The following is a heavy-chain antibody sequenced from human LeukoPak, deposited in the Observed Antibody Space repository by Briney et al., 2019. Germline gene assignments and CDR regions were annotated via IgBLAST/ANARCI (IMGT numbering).Heavy chain of an antibody. J-gene: IGHJ3*02. CDR3: AREGTSTFSAFDI. Sequence: SQTLSLTCAISGDSVSSNSVAWNWIRQSPSRGLEWLGRTYYRSKWYNDYAVSVKSRITINPDTSKNQFSLQLNSVTPEDTAVYYCAREGTSTFSAFDIWGQGTMVTVSS. CDR1: GDSVSSNSVA. V-gene: IGHV6-1*01. CDR2: TYYRSKWYN. D-gene: IGHD1-14*01.